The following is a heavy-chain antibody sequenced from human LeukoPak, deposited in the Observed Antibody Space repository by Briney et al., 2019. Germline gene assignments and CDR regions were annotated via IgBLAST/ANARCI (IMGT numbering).Heavy chain of an antibody. CDR2: INPNSGGT. CDR1: GYTFTGYY. Sequence: ASVKVSCKASGYTFTGYYIHWVRQAPGQGLEWMGWINPNSGGTNYAQKFQGWVTMTRDTSISTVYMEVSRLRSDDTAVYYCARGRNNIDYWGQGTLVTVSS. D-gene: IGHD2/OR15-2a*01. CDR3: ARGRNNIDY. J-gene: IGHJ4*02. V-gene: IGHV1-2*04.